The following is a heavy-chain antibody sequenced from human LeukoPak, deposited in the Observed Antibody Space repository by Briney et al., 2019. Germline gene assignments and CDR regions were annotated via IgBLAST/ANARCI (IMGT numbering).Heavy chain of an antibody. J-gene: IGHJ4*02. CDR1: GFTFSSYA. V-gene: IGHV3-23*01. CDR2: ISGSGDST. CDR3: AKYQGVVAATAFDY. Sequence: PGGSLRLSCAASGFTFSSYAMSWVRQAPGKGLEWVSAISGSGDSTYYADSVKGRFTISRDNSKKTLYLQLNSLRAEDTAVYYCAKYQGVVAATAFDYWGQGTLVTVSS. D-gene: IGHD2-15*01.